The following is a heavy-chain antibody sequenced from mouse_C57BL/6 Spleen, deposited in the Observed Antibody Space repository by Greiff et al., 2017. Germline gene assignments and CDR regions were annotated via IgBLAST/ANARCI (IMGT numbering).Heavy chain of an antibody. V-gene: IGHV1-18*01. CDR2: INPNNGGT. J-gene: IGHJ3*01. D-gene: IGHD1-1*01. CDR3: ARSPFYYGSSYGFAY. CDR1: GYTFTDYN. Sequence: VQLQQSGPELVKPGASVEIPCKASGYTFTDYNMDWVKQSHGKSLEWIGDINPNNGGTIYNQKFKGKATLTVDKSSSTAYMELRSLTSEDTAVYYCARSPFYYGSSYGFAYWGQGTLVTVSA.